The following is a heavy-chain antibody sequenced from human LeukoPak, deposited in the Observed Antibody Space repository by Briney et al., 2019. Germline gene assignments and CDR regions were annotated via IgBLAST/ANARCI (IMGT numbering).Heavy chain of an antibody. Sequence: KASETLSLTCTVSGGSISSSNWWSWVRQPPGKGLEWIGEIYHSGSTNYNPSLKSRVTISVDKSKNQFSLKLSSVTAADTAVYYCARSELGYYDRSYYFDYWGQGTLVTVSS. CDR3: ARSELGYYDRSYYFDY. V-gene: IGHV4-4*02. J-gene: IGHJ4*02. CDR1: GGSISSSNW. D-gene: IGHD3-22*01. CDR2: IYHSGST.